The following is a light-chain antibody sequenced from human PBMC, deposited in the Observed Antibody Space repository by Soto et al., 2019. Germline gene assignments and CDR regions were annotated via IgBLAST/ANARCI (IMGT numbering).Light chain of an antibody. J-gene: IGLJ2*01. CDR3: QSYDISLSGSVV. V-gene: IGLV1-40*01. CDR2: DNT. Sequence: QSVLTQPSSVSGAPGQRVTISCTGSSSNIGAGYDVHWYQQLPGTAPKLLIYDNTNRPSGVPDRFSGSKSGTSASLAITGLQAEDEADYYCQSYDISLSGSVVFGGGTKVTVL. CDR1: SSNIGAGYD.